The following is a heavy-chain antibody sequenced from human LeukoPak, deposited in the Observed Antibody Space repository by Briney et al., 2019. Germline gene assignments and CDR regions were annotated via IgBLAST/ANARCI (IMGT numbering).Heavy chain of an antibody. J-gene: IGHJ6*02. CDR1: GYTFTSYD. D-gene: IGHD3-3*01. V-gene: IGHV1-8*01. CDR3: ARGGYYDFWSGDSMGLGMGV. Sequence: ASVKVSCKASGYTFTSYDINWVRQATGQGLEWMGWMNPNSGNTGYAQKFQGRVTMTRNTSISTAYMELSSLRSEDTAVYYCARGGYYDFWSGDSMGLGMGVWGQGTTVTVSS. CDR2: MNPNSGNT.